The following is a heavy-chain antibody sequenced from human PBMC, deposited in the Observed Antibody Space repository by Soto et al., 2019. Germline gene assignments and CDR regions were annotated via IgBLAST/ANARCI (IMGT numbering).Heavy chain of an antibody. D-gene: IGHD2-21*02. V-gene: IGHV1-69*13. CDR2: IIPIFGTA. CDR3: ARSVVTASHYYYYYGMDV. J-gene: IGHJ6*02. Sequence: GASVKVSCKASGCTFSSYAISWVRQAPGQGLEWMGGIIPIFGTANYAQKFQGRVTITADESTSTAYMELSSLRSEDTAVYYCARSVVTASHYYYYYGMDVWGQGTTVTVSS. CDR1: GCTFSSYA.